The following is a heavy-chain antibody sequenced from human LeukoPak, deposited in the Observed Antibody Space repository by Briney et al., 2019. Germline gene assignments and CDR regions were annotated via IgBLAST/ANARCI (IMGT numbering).Heavy chain of an antibody. CDR2: IYTSGST. CDR3: AREVHSSSWYLWFDP. V-gene: IGHV4-61*02. D-gene: IGHD6-13*01. CDR1: GGSISSGTYY. Sequence: SETLSLTCTVSGGSISSGTYYWSWIRQPAGKGLEWIGRIYTSGSTNYNPSLTSRVTISVDTSKNQFSLKLSSVTAADTAVYYCAREVHSSSWYLWFDPWGQGTLVTVSS. J-gene: IGHJ5*02.